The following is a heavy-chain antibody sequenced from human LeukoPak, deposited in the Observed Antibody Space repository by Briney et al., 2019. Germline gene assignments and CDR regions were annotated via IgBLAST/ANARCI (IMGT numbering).Heavy chain of an antibody. V-gene: IGHV3-9*01. CDR1: GFTFDDYA. CDR3: VKNTGFRLCSFYY. J-gene: IGHJ4*02. D-gene: IGHD3-10*02. Sequence: PGGSLRLSCAASGFTFDDYAMHWVRKTPGEGLEWVSGISWNNYNIGYADSVKGRFTISRDNAKNSLYLQMNSLRVEDTALYYCVKNTGFRLCSFYYLGQGALVTVSP. CDR2: ISWNNYNI.